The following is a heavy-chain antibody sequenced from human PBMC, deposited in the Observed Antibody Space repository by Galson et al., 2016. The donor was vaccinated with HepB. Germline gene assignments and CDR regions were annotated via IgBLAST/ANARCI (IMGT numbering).Heavy chain of an antibody. J-gene: IGHJ4*02. CDR1: GFTFSSYA. CDR3: AKGYGLWDY. CDR2: ISGSVGST. D-gene: IGHD5-18*01. Sequence: FLRLSCAASGFTFSSYAMHWVRQAPGKGLELVSTISGSVGSTYYADSVKGRFTISRDNSKNTLYRQMNSLRAEDTAVYYCAKGYGLWDYWGQGALVTVSS. V-gene: IGHV3-23*01.